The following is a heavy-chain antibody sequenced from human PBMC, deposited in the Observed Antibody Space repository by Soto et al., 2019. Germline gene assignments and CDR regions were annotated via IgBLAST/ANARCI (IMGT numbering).Heavy chain of an antibody. CDR1: GVTFSSYA. D-gene: IGHD3-10*01. Sequence: ASVKFSCTSSGVTFSSYAISWVRQAPGQGLEWMGGIIPIFGTANYAQKFQGRVTITADESTSTAYMELRSLRSDDTAVYYCARGGIYYGSDTGGFGHWGQGSLVTV. J-gene: IGHJ5*02. CDR2: IIPIFGTA. V-gene: IGHV1-69*13. CDR3: ARGGIYYGSDTGGFGH.